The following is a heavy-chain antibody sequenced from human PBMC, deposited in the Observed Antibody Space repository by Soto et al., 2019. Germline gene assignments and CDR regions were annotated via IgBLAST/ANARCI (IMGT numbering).Heavy chain of an antibody. CDR3: ARDKPQQIVGYNYYYGMDV. D-gene: IGHD6-6*01. J-gene: IGHJ6*02. CDR1: GYTFTSFG. V-gene: IGHV1-18*04. Sequence: QPRLVQSGAEVKKPGASVKVSCTASGYTFTSFGVSWVRQVPGQGLEWMGWISGYNGDTDYAQKFQGRVTMTTDRYTSTAYMEVRSLRSDATAVYYCARDKPQQIVGYNYYYGMDVWGQGTTVTVSS. CDR2: ISGYNGDT.